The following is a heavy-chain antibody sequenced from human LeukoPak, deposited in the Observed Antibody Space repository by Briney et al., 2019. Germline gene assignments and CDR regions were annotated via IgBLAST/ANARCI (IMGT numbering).Heavy chain of an antibody. CDR1: GGSFSGYY. CDR3: AGAYCSGGSCHALYYYYYGMDV. Sequence: SETLSLTCAVYGGSFSGYYWSWIRQPPGKGLEWIGEINHSGSTNYNPSLKSRVTISVDTSKNQFSLKLSSVTAADTAVYYCAGAYCSGGSCHALYYYYYGMDVWGQGTTVTVSS. V-gene: IGHV4-34*01. D-gene: IGHD2-15*01. CDR2: INHSGST. J-gene: IGHJ6*02.